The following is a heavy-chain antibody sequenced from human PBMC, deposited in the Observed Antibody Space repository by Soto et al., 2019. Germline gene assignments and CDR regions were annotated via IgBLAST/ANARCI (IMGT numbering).Heavy chain of an antibody. D-gene: IGHD3-22*01. J-gene: IGHJ6*02. Sequence: GPSLKISSKCSAYSSTSYWIGWERQIAGCGLEWMGILYSGDSDTRYSPSFHGHVTISADKSTSTAYLQWSSLKASDTAMYYCASCGESSGYYYNYGMEGWGQEATHILSS. CDR2: LYSGDSDT. V-gene: IGHV5-51*01. CDR1: AYSSTSYW. CDR3: ASCGESSGYYYNYGMEG.